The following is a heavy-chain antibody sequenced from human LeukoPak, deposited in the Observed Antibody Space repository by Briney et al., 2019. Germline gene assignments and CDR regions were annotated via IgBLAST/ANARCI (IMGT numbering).Heavy chain of an antibody. D-gene: IGHD6-19*01. Sequence: PGGSLRLSCAASGFTCDDYGMNWVRQAPGKGLEWVSSISSSSSYIYYADSVKGRFTISRDNAKNSLYLQMNSLRAEDTAVYYCARGGALADNNWGQGTLVTVSS. CDR1: GFTCDDYG. CDR3: ARGGALADNN. CDR2: ISSSSSYI. V-gene: IGHV3-21*01. J-gene: IGHJ4*02.